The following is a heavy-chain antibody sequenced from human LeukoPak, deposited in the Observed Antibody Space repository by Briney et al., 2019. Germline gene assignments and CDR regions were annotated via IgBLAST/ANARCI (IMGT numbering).Heavy chain of an antibody. CDR1: GVSISSGGYY. Sequence: SETLSLTCTVSGVSISSGGYYWSWIRQPPGKGLEWIGYIYHSGSTYYNPSLKSRVTISVDRSKNQFSLKLSSVTAADTAVYYCARGLALRRVASDTAMVNYYYYYMDVWGKGTTVTVSS. J-gene: IGHJ6*03. CDR3: ARGLALRRVASDTAMVNYYYYYMDV. D-gene: IGHD5-18*01. CDR2: IYHSGST. V-gene: IGHV4-30-2*01.